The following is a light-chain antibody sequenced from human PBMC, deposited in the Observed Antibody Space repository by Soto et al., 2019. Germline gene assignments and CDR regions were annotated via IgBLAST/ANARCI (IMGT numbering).Light chain of an antibody. CDR3: QQSYSAPQFT. Sequence: DIQMTQSPSSLSASVGARVTITCRASESIGSHLNWYQQKPGQAPKVLIYAVSSLQSGVPSRFSGSGSGTDFTITISSLQPEDFATYYCQQSYSAPQFTFGPGTKVDIK. V-gene: IGKV1-39*01. CDR1: ESIGSH. J-gene: IGKJ3*01. CDR2: AVS.